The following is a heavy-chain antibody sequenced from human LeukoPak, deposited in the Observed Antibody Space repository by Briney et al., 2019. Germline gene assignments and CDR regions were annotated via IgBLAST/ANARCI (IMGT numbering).Heavy chain of an antibody. CDR3: ARASVNYYDSSGYYFTWFDP. D-gene: IGHD3-22*01. J-gene: IGHJ5*02. Sequence: ASVKVSCKASGYTFTGYYMHWVRQAPGQGLEWMGWINPNSGGTNYAQKFQGRVTMTRDTSISTAYMELSRLRSDDTAVYYCARASVNYYDSSGYYFTWFDPWGQGTLVTVSS. V-gene: IGHV1-2*02. CDR1: GYTFTGYY. CDR2: INPNSGGT.